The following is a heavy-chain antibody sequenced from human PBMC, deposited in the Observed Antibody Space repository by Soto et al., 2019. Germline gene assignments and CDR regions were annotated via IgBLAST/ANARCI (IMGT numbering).Heavy chain of an antibody. D-gene: IGHD3-10*01. V-gene: IGHV3-21*01. CDR1: GFTFSSYS. CDR3: ARDKGILWFGELTHFDY. CDR2: ISSSSSYI. Sequence: EVQLVESGGGLVKPGGSLRLSCAASGFTFSSYSMNWVRQAPGKGLEWVSSISSSSSYIYYADSVKGQFTISRDNAKNSLYLQMNSLRAEDTAVYYCARDKGILWFGELTHFDYWGQGTLVTVSS. J-gene: IGHJ4*02.